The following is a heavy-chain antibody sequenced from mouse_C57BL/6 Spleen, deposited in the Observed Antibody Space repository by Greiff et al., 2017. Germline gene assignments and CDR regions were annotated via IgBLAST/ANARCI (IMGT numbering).Heavy chain of an antibody. CDR1: GFNIKDDY. V-gene: IGHV14-4*01. CDR3: TTLSYYGSQTLDY. D-gene: IGHD1-1*01. Sequence: EVKLMESGAELVRPGASVKLSCTASGFNIKDDYMHWVKQRPEQGLEWIGWIDPENGDTESASKFQGKATITADTSSNTAYLQLSSLTSEDTAVYYCTTLSYYGSQTLDYWGQGTTLTVSS. CDR2: IDPENGDT. J-gene: IGHJ2*01.